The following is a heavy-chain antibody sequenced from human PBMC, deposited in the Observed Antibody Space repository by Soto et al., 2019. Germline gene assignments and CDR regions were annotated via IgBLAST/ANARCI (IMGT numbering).Heavy chain of an antibody. V-gene: IGHV3-7*01. Sequence: GWSLRLSCAASGFTFSSYWMSWVRQAPGKGLEWVANIKQDGSEKYYVDSVKGRFTISRDNAKNSLYLQMNSLRAEDTAVYYFERDREVSGYSYGYRYYYYGMDVWGQGTTVTVSS. J-gene: IGHJ6*02. CDR3: ERDREVSGYSYGYRYYYYGMDV. D-gene: IGHD5-18*01. CDR2: IKQDGSEK. CDR1: GFTFSSYW.